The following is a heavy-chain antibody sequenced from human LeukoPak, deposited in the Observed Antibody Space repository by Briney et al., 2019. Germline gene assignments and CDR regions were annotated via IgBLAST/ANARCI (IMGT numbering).Heavy chain of an antibody. CDR2: IDYSGST. J-gene: IGHJ5*02. Sequence: PSETLSLTCTSPGGSISSYYWSWIRQPPGKGLEWIGYIDYSGSTNSNPPPKSRVTISVGTSKTQFSLKLSSVTAADTAVYYCARVSRGSGWYGWWFDPWGQGTLVTVSS. CDR1: GGSISSYY. V-gene: IGHV4-59*13. CDR3: ARVSRGSGWYGWWFDP. D-gene: IGHD6-19*01.